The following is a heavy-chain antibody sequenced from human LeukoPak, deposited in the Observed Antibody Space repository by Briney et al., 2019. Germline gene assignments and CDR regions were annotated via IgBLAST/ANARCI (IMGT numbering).Heavy chain of an antibody. V-gene: IGHV4-39*01. CDR1: GGSISSSSYY. CDR2: IYYSGTT. CDR3: ARHQGETSGQDY. Sequence: PSETLSLTCTVSGGSISSSSYYWGWIRQPPGTGLEWIGSIYYSGTTYYNPSLKSRVTISVDTSKNQFSLKLSSVTAADTAVYYRARHQGETSGQDYWGQGTLVTVSS. J-gene: IGHJ4*02.